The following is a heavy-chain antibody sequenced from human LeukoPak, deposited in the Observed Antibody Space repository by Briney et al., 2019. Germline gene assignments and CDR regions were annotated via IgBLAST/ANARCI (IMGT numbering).Heavy chain of an antibody. V-gene: IGHV4-39*07. D-gene: IGHD6-13*01. CDR3: ARDQGSSWPQYFQH. J-gene: IGHJ1*01. CDR2: IYYSGST. Sequence: SETLSLTCSVSGGSISSSSYYWGWIRQPPGKGLEWIGSIYYSGSTYYNPSLKSRVTISVDTSKNQFSLKLSSVTAADTAVYYCARDQGSSWPQYFQHWGQGTLVTVSS. CDR1: GGSISSSSYY.